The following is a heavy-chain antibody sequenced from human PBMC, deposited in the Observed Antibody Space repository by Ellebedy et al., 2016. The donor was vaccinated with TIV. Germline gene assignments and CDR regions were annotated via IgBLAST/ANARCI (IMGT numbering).Heavy chain of an antibody. Sequence: MPGGSLRLSCTVSGGSISSDNYYWGWIRQPPGKGLEWIGSISSSGSTFYNPSLNSRVTISVDTSNNQFSLTLSSVTTADTAGYYCARDPALPRGRFDTWGQGTLVTVSS. CDR2: ISSSGST. CDR3: ARDPALPRGRFDT. CDR1: GGSISSDNYY. V-gene: IGHV4-39*07. J-gene: IGHJ5*02.